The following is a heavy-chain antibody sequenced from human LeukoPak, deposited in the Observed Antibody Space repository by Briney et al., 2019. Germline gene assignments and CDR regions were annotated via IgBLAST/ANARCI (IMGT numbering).Heavy chain of an antibody. J-gene: IGHJ3*02. D-gene: IGHD6-13*01. Sequence: GGSLRLSCAVSEFTFSIYAMSGVRQAPGKALQWVSTFGVRGDSKDYETSVKARFTSYRDISKNTLYLKINSLRAEDTAIYYCTRGPAAAGGRAAFDIWGQGTMVTVSS. CDR2: FGVRGDSK. CDR1: EFTFSIYA. V-gene: IGHV3-23*01. CDR3: TRGPAAAGGRAAFDI.